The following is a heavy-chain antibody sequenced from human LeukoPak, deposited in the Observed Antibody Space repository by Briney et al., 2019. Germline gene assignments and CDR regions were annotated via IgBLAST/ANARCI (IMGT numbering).Heavy chain of an antibody. V-gene: IGHV3-53*01. Sequence: PGGSLRLSCVASGFTVSSNYMSWVRQAPGKGLEWVSVIYSGGSTYYADSVKGRFTISRDNSKNTLYLQMNSLRAEDTAVYYCAKGRDSGGLAGRYFDYWGQGTLVTVSS. D-gene: IGHD2-15*01. CDR1: GFTVSSNY. J-gene: IGHJ4*02. CDR2: IYSGGST. CDR3: AKGRDSGGLAGRYFDY.